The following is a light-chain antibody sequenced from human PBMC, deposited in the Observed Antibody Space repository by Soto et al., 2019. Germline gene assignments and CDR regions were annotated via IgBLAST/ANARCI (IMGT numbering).Light chain of an antibody. Sequence: QSALTQPASVSGSPGQSITISCTGTSSDVGKYSYVSWYQQHPAKAPKLMIFEVSNRPSKVPDRFSGSKSGNTASLTISGLQAEDEADYYCCSYAGTSTGVFGGGTKLTVL. V-gene: IGLV2-14*01. CDR2: EVS. J-gene: IGLJ2*01. CDR3: CSYAGTSTGV. CDR1: SSDVGKYSY.